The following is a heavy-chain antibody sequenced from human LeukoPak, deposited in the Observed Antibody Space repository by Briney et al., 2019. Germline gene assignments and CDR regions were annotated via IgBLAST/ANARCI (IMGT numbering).Heavy chain of an antibody. CDR2: ITGSGGST. Sequence: GESLRLSCAASGFTFSSSAMSWVRQAPGKGLEWVSAITGSGGSTYYADSVKGRFTISRDNSKNTLYLQMNSLRAEDTAVYYCATMPVYSSGWYYFDYWGQGTLVTVSS. V-gene: IGHV3-23*01. J-gene: IGHJ4*02. CDR1: GFTFSSSA. D-gene: IGHD6-19*01. CDR3: ATMPVYSSGWYYFDY.